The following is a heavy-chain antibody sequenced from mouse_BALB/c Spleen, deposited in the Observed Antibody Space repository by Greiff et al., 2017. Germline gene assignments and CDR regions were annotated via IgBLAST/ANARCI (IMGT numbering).Heavy chain of an antibody. Sequence: LQQPGSELVRPGASVKLSCKASGYTFTSYWMHWVKQRHGQGLEWIGNIYPGSGSTNYDEKFKSKGTLTVDTSSSTAYMHLSSLTSEDSAVYDSTGDYGSSYDYAMDYWGQGTSVTVSS. CDR2: IYPGSGST. CDR3: TGDYGSSYDYAMDY. J-gene: IGHJ4*01. V-gene: IGHV1S22*01. CDR1: GYTFTSYW. D-gene: IGHD1-1*01.